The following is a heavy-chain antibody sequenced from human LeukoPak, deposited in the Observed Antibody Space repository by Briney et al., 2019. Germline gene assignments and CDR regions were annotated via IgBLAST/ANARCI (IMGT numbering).Heavy chain of an antibody. D-gene: IGHD3-22*01. Sequence: GGSLRLSCAASGFTFSSYGMHWVRQAPGKGLEWVAFIRYDGSNKYYADSVKGRFTISRDNAKNSLYLQMNSLRAEDTAVYYCARGPTMKMDVWGKGTTVTVSS. V-gene: IGHV3-30*02. J-gene: IGHJ6*04. CDR1: GFTFSSYG. CDR2: IRYDGSNK. CDR3: ARGPTMKMDV.